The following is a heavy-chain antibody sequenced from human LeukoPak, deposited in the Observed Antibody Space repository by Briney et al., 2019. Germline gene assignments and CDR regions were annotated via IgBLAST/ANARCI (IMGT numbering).Heavy chain of an antibody. J-gene: IGHJ3*01. CDR3: ARDAQASPYAFDA. V-gene: IGHV3-21*01. Sequence: GGYLRLSCAAAGFTLIESTMNWARQAPRKGLGWVSSISRSTNYIYYAGSAQGRFTISRGNAKSSVYLQMNSLRAEDTAVYYCARDAQASPYAFDAWGQGTMVTVSS. CDR1: GFTLIEST. CDR2: ISRSTNYI.